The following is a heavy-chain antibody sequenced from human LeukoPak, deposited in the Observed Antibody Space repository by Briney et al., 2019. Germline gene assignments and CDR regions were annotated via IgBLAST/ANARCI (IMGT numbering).Heavy chain of an antibody. CDR3: ARLKRASSHFDY. D-gene: IGHD6-13*01. J-gene: IGHJ4*02. CDR1: GGSNSSSSYY. CDR2: IYYSGST. V-gene: IGHV4-39*01. Sequence: PSETLSLTCTVSGGSNSSSSYYWGWIRQPPGKGLEWIGSIYYSGSTYYNPSLKSRVTISVDTSKNQFSLKLSSVTAADTAVYYCARLKRASSHFDYWGQGTLVTVSS.